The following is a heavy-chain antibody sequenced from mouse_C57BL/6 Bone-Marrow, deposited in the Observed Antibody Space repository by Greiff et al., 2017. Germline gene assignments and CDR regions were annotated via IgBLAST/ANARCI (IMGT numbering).Heavy chain of an antibody. V-gene: IGHV1-61*01. CDR1: GYTFTSYW. J-gene: IGHJ2*01. CDR2: IYPSDSET. D-gene: IGHD1-1*01. Sequence: VQLQQPGAELVRPGSSVKLSCKASGYTFTSYWMDWVKQRPGQGLEWIGNIYPSDSETHYNQKFKDKATLTVDKSSSTAYMQLSSLTSEHSAVYYCARGDDGSSDYYIDYECQGTTLTVSS. CDR3: ARGDDGSSDYYIDY.